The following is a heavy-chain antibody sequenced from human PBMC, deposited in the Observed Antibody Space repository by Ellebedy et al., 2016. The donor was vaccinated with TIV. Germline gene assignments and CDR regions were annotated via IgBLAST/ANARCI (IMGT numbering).Heavy chain of an antibody. J-gene: IGHJ4*02. CDR1: GYTFTSFG. V-gene: IGHV1-18*01. Sequence: AASVKVSCKASGYTFTSFGITWVRHAPGQGPEWMGWSGTYSGHTNYARKFQGRVTMTTDTFTSTAYMELRSLTSDDTAVYYCARDFHCTSNNCYERPSLYYFDSWGQGTLVTVSS. D-gene: IGHD2-2*01. CDR3: ARDFHCTSNNCYERPSLYYFDS. CDR2: SGTYSGHT.